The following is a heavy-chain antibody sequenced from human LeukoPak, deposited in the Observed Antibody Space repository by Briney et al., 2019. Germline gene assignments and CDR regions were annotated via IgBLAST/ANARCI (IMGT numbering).Heavy chain of an antibody. J-gene: IGHJ5*02. CDR2: IKSKTDGGTT. Sequence: GGSLRLSCAASGFTFSNAWMSWVRQAPGKWREWVGRIKSKTDGGTTDYAAPVKGRFTISRDDSKNTLYLQMNSLKTEDTAVYDCTTDRVLLWFGELLYWFDPWGQGTLVTVSS. CDR3: TTDRVLLWFGELLYWFDP. CDR1: GFTFSNAW. V-gene: IGHV3-15*01. D-gene: IGHD3-10*01.